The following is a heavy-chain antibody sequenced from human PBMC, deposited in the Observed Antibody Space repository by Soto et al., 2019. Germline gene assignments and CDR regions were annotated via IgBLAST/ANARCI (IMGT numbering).Heavy chain of an antibody. CDR1: GFTFSSYA. D-gene: IGHD4-17*01. J-gene: IGHJ4*02. CDR2: VSGSGSST. CDR3: AKAPGDFGDYALAY. V-gene: IGHV3-23*01. Sequence: EVQLLESGGGLVQPGGSLRLSCAASGFTFSSYAMSWVRQAPGKGLEWVSAVSGSGSSTYYADSVKGRFTISRENSQNTLYLQMNSLRAEDTAVYYCAKAPGDFGDYALAYWGQGTLVTVSS.